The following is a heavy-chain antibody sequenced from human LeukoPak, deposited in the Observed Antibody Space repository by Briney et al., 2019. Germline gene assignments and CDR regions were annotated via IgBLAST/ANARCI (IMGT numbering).Heavy chain of an antibody. J-gene: IGHJ6*02. CDR2: IYSGGST. V-gene: IGHV3-66*01. CDR1: GFTVSSNY. CDR3: ARVSDYYYYGMDV. Sequence: PGGSLRLSCAASGFTVSSNYMSWVRQAPGKGLEWVSVIYSGGSTYYADSVKGRFTISRDNSKNTLYLQMNSLRAEDTAVYYCARVSDYYYYGMDVWGQGITVTVSS.